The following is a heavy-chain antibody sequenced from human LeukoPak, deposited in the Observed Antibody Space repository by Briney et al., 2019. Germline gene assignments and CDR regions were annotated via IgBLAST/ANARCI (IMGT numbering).Heavy chain of an antibody. CDR2: IYYSGST. V-gene: IGHV4-59*01. J-gene: IGHJ5*02. CDR1: GGSISSYY. D-gene: IGHD2-2*02. Sequence: PSETLSLTCTVSGGSISSYYWSWIRQPPGKGLEWIGHIYYSGSTNYNPSLKSRVTISVDTSKNQFSLKLSSVTAADTAVYYCARERVVPAAIPGIWFDPWGQGTLVTVSS. CDR3: ARERVVPAAIPGIWFDP.